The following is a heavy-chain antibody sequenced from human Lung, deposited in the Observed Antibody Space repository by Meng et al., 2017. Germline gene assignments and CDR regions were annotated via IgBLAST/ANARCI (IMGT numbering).Heavy chain of an antibody. CDR3: ARGPTTMAHDFDY. D-gene: IGHD4-11*01. V-gene: IGHV4-34*01. J-gene: IGHJ4*02. Sequence: QVQRTQWGAGLLKPSETLSLTCVVSGGSFRDYYWSWIRQPPGKGLEWIGEINHSGSTNYNPSLESRATISVDTSQNNLSLKLSSVTAADSAVYYCARGPTTMAHDFDYWGQGTLVTVSS. CDR2: INHSGST. CDR1: GGSFRDYY.